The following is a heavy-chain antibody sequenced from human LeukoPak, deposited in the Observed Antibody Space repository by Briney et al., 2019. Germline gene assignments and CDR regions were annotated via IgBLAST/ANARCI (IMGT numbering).Heavy chain of an antibody. Sequence: GGSLRLSCAASGFTVSSNYMSWVRQAPGEGLEWVSVIYSGGSTYYADSVKGRFTISRDNSKNTLYLQMNSLRAEDTAVYYCARDKRSGYGYYFDYWGQGTLVTVSS. CDR2: IYSGGST. CDR1: GFTVSSNY. V-gene: IGHV3-66*01. CDR3: ARDKRSGYGYYFDY. J-gene: IGHJ4*02. D-gene: IGHD5-18*01.